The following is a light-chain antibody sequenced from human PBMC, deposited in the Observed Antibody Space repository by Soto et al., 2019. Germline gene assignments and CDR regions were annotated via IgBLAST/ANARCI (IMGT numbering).Light chain of an antibody. CDR3: QQFNSKVWT. Sequence: DIQMTQSPSTLSASVGDTVTITCRASQSVSRWLNWYQQKPGKAPRLLIYEASNLESGVPMRFSGSGSGTEFVLTITSLQPADSATYYCQQFNSKVWTFGPGTKVDIK. CDR2: EAS. V-gene: IGKV1-5*01. CDR1: QSVSRW. J-gene: IGKJ1*01.